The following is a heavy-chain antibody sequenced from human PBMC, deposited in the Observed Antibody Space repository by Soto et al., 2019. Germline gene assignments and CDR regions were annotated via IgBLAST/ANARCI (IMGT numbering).Heavy chain of an antibody. J-gene: IGHJ3*02. V-gene: IGHV4-34*01. D-gene: IGHD6-19*01. CDR3: ARTGYSSGWYKAAFDI. CDR1: GGSFSGYY. CDR2: INHSGST. Sequence: SETLSRTCTVSGGSFSGYYWSWIRQPPGKGLEWIGEINHSGSTNYNPSLKSRVTISVDTSKNQFSLKLSSVTAADTAVYYCARTGYSSGWYKAAFDIWGQGTMVTVSS.